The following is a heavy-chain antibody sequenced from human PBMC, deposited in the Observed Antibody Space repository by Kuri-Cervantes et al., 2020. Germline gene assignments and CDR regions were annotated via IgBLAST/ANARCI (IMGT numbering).Heavy chain of an antibody. V-gene: IGHV4-34*01. Sequence: ESLKISCAVYGGSFSGYYWSWIRQPPGKGLEWIGEINHSGNTNYNPSLKSRVTISVDTSKNQFSLKMSSVTAADTAVYYCARRKADRPRWDHSYWGQGTLVTVSS. CDR2: INHSGNT. J-gene: IGHJ4*02. CDR1: GGSFSGYY. D-gene: IGHD6-6*01. CDR3: ARRKADRPRWDHSY.